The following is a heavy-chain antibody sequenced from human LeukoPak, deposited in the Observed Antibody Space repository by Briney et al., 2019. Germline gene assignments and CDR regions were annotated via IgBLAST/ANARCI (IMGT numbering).Heavy chain of an antibody. CDR2: IIPIFGTA. Sequence: SVKVSCKASGGTFSSYAISWVRQAPGQGLEWMGGIIPIFGTANYAQKFQGRVTITADESTSTAYMELSSLRSEDTAVYYCAREPPEWELRDYGMDVWGQGTTVTVSS. CDR1: GGTFSSYA. V-gene: IGHV1-69*01. D-gene: IGHD1-26*01. CDR3: AREPPEWELRDYGMDV. J-gene: IGHJ6*02.